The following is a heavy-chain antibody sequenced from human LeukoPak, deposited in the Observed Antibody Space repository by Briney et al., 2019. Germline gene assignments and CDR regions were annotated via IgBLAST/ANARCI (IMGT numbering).Heavy chain of an antibody. CDR1: GFTFSSYA. V-gene: IGHV3-23*01. CDR2: ISGSGGAP. Sequence: GGSLRLSCAASGFTFSSYAMSWVRQAPGEGLEWVSAISGSGGAPYYADSVKGRFTISRDNSKNTLYMQMNSLSAEDTAVYYCAKDYPRGDSSSSLPPDFWGQGTLVTVSS. J-gene: IGHJ4*02. CDR3: AKDYPRGDSSSSLPPDF. D-gene: IGHD2-2*01.